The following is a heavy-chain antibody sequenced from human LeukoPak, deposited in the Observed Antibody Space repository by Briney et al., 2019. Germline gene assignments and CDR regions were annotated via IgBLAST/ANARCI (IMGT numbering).Heavy chain of an antibody. V-gene: IGHV4-34*01. CDR3: ARRLGSSADGILKYYFDY. J-gene: IGHJ4*02. Sequence: SETLSLTCAVYGGSFSGYYWSWIRQPPGKGLEWIGEINHSGSTNYNPSLKSRVTISVDTSKNEFSLNLSSVTAEDTAVYYCARRLGSSADGILKYYFDYWGQGTLVTVSS. CDR2: INHSGST. CDR1: GGSFSGYY. D-gene: IGHD6-13*01.